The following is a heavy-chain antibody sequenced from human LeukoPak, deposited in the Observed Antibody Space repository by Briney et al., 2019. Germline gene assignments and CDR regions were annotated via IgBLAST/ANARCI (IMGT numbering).Heavy chain of an antibody. CDR1: GFTFRSYW. D-gene: IGHD4-23*01. CDR3: AANGGPFDF. Sequence: RPGGSLRLSCAASGFTFRSYWMSWVRQAPGKGLEFVANINQEGSEKYYVDSVKGRFTISRDNAKNSLYLQINGLRAEDTAVYCCAANGGPFDFWGQGTLVTVSA. CDR2: INQEGSEK. V-gene: IGHV3-7*05. J-gene: IGHJ4*02.